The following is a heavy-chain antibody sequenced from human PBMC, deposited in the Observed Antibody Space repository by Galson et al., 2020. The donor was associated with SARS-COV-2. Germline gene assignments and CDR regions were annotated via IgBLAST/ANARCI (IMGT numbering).Heavy chain of an antibody. CDR1: GGSITSDGSY. CDR3: ANGLGGDY. J-gene: IGHJ4*02. V-gene: IGHV4-31*03. D-gene: IGHD1-26*01. CDR2: IFYSGFT. Sequence: SETLSLTCTVSGGSITSDGSYWSWIRQHPGKGLEWIGYIFYSGFTYYNPSLRSRVTMSLDTSKNQFPLKLNSVTAADTAVYYCANGLGGDYWGQGTLVTVSS.